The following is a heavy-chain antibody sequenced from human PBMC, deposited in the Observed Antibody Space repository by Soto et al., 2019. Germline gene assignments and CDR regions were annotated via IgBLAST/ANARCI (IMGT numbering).Heavy chain of an antibody. V-gene: IGHV6-1*01. CDR3: AREREYYDILTGYSPDAFDI. CDR1: GDSVSSNSAA. CDR2: TYYRSKWYN. D-gene: IGHD3-9*01. Sequence: QVQLQQSGPGLVKPSQTLSLTCAISGDSVSSNSAAWNWIRQSPSRGLEWLGRTYYRSKWYNDYAISVKSRITNNPNTTKNQFSLQLNSVTTEDTAVYYCAREREYYDILTGYSPDAFDIWGQGTMVTVSS. J-gene: IGHJ3*02.